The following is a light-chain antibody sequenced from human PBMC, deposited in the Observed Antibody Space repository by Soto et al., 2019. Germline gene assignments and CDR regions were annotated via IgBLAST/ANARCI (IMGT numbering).Light chain of an antibody. CDR2: DAS. V-gene: IGKV1-33*01. J-gene: IGKJ4*01. CDR1: QDISNY. Sequence: RITQSPSSLSASVGDRVTITCQASQDISNYLNWYQQKPGKAPKLLIYDASNLETGVPSGFSGSGSGTDFTFTISSLQPEDIATYYCQQYDNLLLTFGGGTKVDIK. CDR3: QQYDNLLLT.